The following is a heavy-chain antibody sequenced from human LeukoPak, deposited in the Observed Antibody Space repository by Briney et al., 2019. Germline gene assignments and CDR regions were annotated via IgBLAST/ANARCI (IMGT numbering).Heavy chain of an antibody. D-gene: IGHD4-23*01. J-gene: IGHJ4*02. CDR2: IYYSGST. CDR1: GGSISSYY. CDR3: ARERGTTVVRWDY. V-gene: IGHV4-59*12. Sequence: SETLSLTCTVSGGSISSYYWSWIRQPPGKGLEWIGYIYYSGSTNYNPSLKSRVTISVDTSKNQFSLRLSSVTAADTAVYYCARERGTTVVRWDYWGQGTQVTVSS.